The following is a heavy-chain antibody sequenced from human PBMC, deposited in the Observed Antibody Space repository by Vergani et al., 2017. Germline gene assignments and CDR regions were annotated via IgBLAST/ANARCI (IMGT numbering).Heavy chain of an antibody. D-gene: IGHD3-10*01. J-gene: IGHJ5*02. Sequence: QVQLQQWGAGLLKPSETLSLTCAVYGGSFSGYYWSWIRQPPGKGLEWIGEMYHSGSTNYNPSLETRVTISGDTSKNQFSLKLNSVTAADTAVYYCGRVADFYGLGSRLLDLWGQGILVTVSS. CDR3: GRVADFYGLGSRLLDL. CDR2: MYHSGST. CDR1: GGSFSGYY. V-gene: IGHV4-34*01.